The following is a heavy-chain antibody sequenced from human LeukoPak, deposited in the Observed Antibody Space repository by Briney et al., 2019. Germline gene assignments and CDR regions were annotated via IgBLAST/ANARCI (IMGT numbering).Heavy chain of an antibody. V-gene: IGHV3-74*01. CDR3: ARGAARLGPDY. D-gene: IGHD6-6*01. CDR1: GFTFSSYW. Sequence: PGGSLRLSCAASGFTFSSYWMHWVRQAPGKGLAWVSRINSDGSSTIYADSVKGRFTISRDNAKNTLYLQMNSLRAEDTAVYYCARGAARLGPDYWGQGTLVTVSS. CDR2: INSDGSST. J-gene: IGHJ4*02.